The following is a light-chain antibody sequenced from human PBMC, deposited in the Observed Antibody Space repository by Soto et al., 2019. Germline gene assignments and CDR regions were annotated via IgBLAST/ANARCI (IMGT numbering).Light chain of an antibody. CDR3: QQYNNWPQP. V-gene: IGKV3-15*01. CDR2: GAS. J-gene: IGKJ1*01. Sequence: EIVMTQSPATLSVSPGERATLSCRASQSVSGNLAWYQQKPGQAPRLLIYGASTRATGIPAGFSGSGSGTEFTLPISSLQSEVFAVYYCQQYNNWPQPFGQGTKVEIK. CDR1: QSVSGN.